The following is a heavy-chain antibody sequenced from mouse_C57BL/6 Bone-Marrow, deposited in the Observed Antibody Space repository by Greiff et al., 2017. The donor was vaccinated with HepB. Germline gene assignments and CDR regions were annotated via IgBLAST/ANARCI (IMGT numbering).Heavy chain of an antibody. CDR1: GFTFSSYA. J-gene: IGHJ1*03. Sequence: EVKVEESGGGLVKPGGSLKLSCAASGFTFSSYAMSWVRQTPEKRLAWVATISDGGSYTYYPDNVKGRFTISRDTAKNNLYLQMSHLKSEDTAMYYCARGGPTIVTTWYFDGWGTGTTVTVSS. CDR3: ARGGPTIVTTWYFDG. CDR2: ISDGGSYT. D-gene: IGHD2-5*01. V-gene: IGHV5-4*03.